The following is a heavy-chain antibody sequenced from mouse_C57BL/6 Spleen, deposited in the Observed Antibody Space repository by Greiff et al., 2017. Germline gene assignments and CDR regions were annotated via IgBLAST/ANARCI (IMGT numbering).Heavy chain of an antibody. CDR2: IYPGDGDT. J-gene: IGHJ4*01. CDR1: GYAFSSSW. D-gene: IGHD1-1*01. V-gene: IGHV1-82*01. Sequence: QVQLKESGPELVKPGASVKISCKASGYAFSSSWMNWVKQRPGKGLEWIGRIYPGDGDTNYNGKFKGKATLTADKSSSTAYMQLSSLTSEDSAVYFCASYGGMDYWGQGTSVTVSS. CDR3: ASYGGMDY.